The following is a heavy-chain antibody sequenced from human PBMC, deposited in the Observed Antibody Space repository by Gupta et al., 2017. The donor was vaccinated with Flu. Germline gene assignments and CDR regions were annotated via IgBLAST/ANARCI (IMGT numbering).Heavy chain of an antibody. Sequence: LQESGPGLVKPSQTLSLTCTVSGGSISSGSYYWSWIRQPAGTGLEWIGRIYTSGSTNYNPYLKSRVTISGDTSKNQFSLKLSSVTAADTAVYYCARAKSGYYYDRSGAKGWFDPWGQGTLVTVSS. CDR1: GGSISSGSYY. V-gene: IGHV4-61*02. J-gene: IGHJ5*02. CDR2: IYTSGST. D-gene: IGHD3-22*01. CDR3: ARAKSGYYYDRSGAKGWFDP.